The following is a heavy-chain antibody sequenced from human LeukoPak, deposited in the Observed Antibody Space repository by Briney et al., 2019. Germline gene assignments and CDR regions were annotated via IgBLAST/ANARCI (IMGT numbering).Heavy chain of an antibody. V-gene: IGHV3-11*04. D-gene: IGHD6-19*01. Sequence: PGGSLRLSCAPSGFTFSEYNMSRLRQAPGKGLERGSYISSSGSTIDYEDSVKGRFTISRDNAKNSLYLQMNSLRAEDTAVYYCARPPYSSGWYLDAFDIWGQGTMVTVSS. CDR3: ARPPYSSGWYLDAFDI. J-gene: IGHJ3*02. CDR2: ISSSGSTI. CDR1: GFTFSEYN.